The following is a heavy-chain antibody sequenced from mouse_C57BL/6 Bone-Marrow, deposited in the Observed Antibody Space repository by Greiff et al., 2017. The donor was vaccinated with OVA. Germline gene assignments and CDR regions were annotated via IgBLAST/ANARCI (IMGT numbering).Heavy chain of an antibody. Sequence: EVQLQQSGAELVRPGASVKLSCTASGFNIKDYYMHWVKQRPEQGLEWIGRIDPEDGDTEYAPKFQGKATMTADTSSNTAYLQLSSLTSEDTAVYYCTTEYYGSYYYAMDYWGQGTSVTVSS. CDR1: GFNIKDYY. D-gene: IGHD1-1*01. CDR2: IDPEDGDT. V-gene: IGHV14-1*01. J-gene: IGHJ4*01. CDR3: TTEYYGSYYYAMDY.